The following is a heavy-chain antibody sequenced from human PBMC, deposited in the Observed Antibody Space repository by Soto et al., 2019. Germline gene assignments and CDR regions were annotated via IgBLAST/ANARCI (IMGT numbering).Heavy chain of an antibody. CDR1: GCTFTSDA. CDR3: ARGGSLYWYFDL. J-gene: IGHJ2*01. D-gene: IGHD1-26*01. Sequence: ASVKVSSKASGCTFTSDAMHWVRQAPGQRLEWIGWINAGNGNTKYSQKFQGRVTITRDTSASTAYMELSSLRSEDTAVYYCARGGSLYWYFDLWGRGTLVTVSS. V-gene: IGHV1-3*01. CDR2: INAGNGNT.